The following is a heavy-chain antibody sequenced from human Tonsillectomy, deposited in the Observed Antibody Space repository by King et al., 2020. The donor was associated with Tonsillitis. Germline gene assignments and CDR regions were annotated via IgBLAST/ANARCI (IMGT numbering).Heavy chain of an antibody. D-gene: IGHD5-12*01. J-gene: IGHJ4*02. Sequence: VQLVESGAEVKKPGTAVKIACKASRYTFINYYMHWVRQAPGQGLEWMGMINPGSGSTNYALEFQGRVTMTADTSTSTVNMEVSSLRFEDTAVYYCARGEAWQDKDAFDYWGQGTLVTVSS. V-gene: IGHV1-46*01. CDR2: INPGSGST. CDR3: ARGEAWQDKDAFDY. CDR1: RYTFINYY.